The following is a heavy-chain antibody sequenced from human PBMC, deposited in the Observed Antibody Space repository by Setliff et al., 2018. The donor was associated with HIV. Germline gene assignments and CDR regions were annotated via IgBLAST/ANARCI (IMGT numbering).Heavy chain of an antibody. Sequence: ASVKVSCKASGYTFTSYDINWVRQATGQGLEWMGWMMPSSGNTGYAQKFQGRLTMTRDTSISTAYMELSSLTSEDTAVYYCARDPSPYYSDDSGYPDDAFDIWGQGTMVTVSS. D-gene: IGHD3-22*01. V-gene: IGHV1-8*02. CDR1: GYTFTSYD. J-gene: IGHJ3*02. CDR3: ARDPSPYYSDDSGYPDDAFDI. CDR2: MMPSSGNT.